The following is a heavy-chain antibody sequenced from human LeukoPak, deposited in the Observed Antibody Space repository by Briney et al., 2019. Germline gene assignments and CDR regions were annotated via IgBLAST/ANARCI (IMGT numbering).Heavy chain of an antibody. V-gene: IGHV3-23*01. CDR1: GFTFSIYA. CDR3: AKRGAGSGGLHF. Sequence: GGSLRLSCAASGFTFSIYAMTWVRQAPGKGLEWVSTFYETEKTDYADFVKGRFTISRDTSKNMLYLQMNSLRAEDTAIYYCAKRGAGSGGLHFWGQGTLVTVSS. CDR2: FYETEKT. D-gene: IGHD6-19*01. J-gene: IGHJ4*02.